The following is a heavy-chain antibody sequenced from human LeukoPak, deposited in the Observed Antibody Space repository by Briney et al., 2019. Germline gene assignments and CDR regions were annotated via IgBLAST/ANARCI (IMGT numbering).Heavy chain of an antibody. CDR2: IYYSGST. V-gene: IGHV4-31*03. D-gene: IGHD6-19*01. J-gene: IGHJ4*02. CDR3: ARYSSGWANFDY. Sequence: SETLSLTCTVSGGSISSGDYYWSWIRQHPGKGLEWIGYIYYSGSTYYNSSLKSRVTISVDTSKNQFSLKLNSVTAADTAIYYCARYSSGWANFDYWGQGTLVTVSS. CDR1: GGSISSGDYY.